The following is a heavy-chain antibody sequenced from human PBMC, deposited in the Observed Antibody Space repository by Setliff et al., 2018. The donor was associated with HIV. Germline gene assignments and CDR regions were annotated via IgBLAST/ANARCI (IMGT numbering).Heavy chain of an antibody. V-gene: IGHV4-30-4*08. CDR2: IHYKGNI. Sequence: TSETLPLTCTVSGDSIISGDYYWSWIRQSPGKGLEWIGHIHYKGNIDYNASLKSRLAISSDTSKNQFPLNLSSVIAADTAIYFCARFTVVVFGAGEPSWFDPWGQGILVTVSS. D-gene: IGHD2-15*01. CDR1: GDSIISGDYY. J-gene: IGHJ5*02. CDR3: ARFTVVVFGAGEPSWFDP.